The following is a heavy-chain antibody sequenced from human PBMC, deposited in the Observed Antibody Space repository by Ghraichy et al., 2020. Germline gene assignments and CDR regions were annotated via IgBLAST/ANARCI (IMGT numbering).Heavy chain of an antibody. CDR2: IYYSGST. D-gene: IGHD5-12*01. J-gene: IGHJ5*02. Sequence: SQTLSLTCIGSVGSIISYYWSWIRQPPGKGLEWIGYIYYSGSTNYNPSLKSRVTISVDTSKNQFSLKLSSVTAADTTVYYCARGSGYENNWFDPWGQGTLVTVSS. V-gene: IGHV4-59*01. CDR3: ARGSGYENNWFDP. CDR1: VGSIISYY.